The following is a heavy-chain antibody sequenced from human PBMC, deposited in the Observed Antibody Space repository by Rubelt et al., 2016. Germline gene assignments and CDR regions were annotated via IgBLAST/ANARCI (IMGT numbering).Heavy chain of an antibody. D-gene: IGHD3-16*01. J-gene: IGHJ4*02. CDR1: GFTLSNYA. CDR2: IYHDGSNK. Sequence: QVQLVESGGGVVQPGRSLRLSCAASGFTLSNYALHWVRQAPGKGLEWVAVIYHDGSNKSYADSVKGRFTISRDNSKKTVYLQMNRLGAEETAVYYCARDPWRGVKDYWGQGTLVTVSS. V-gene: IGHV3-30*04. CDR3: ARDPWRGVKDY.